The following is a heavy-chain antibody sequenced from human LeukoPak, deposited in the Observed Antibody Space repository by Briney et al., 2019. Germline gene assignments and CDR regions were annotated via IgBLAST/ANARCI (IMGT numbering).Heavy chain of an antibody. CDR2: ISYDGSNK. Sequence: PGGSLRLSCAASGFTFSSYGMHWVRQAPGKGLEWVAVISYDGSNKYYADSVKGRFTISRDNSKNTLYLQMNSLRAEDTAVYYCAKECLTGDPAPFFDYWGQGTRVTVSS. V-gene: IGHV3-30*18. CDR3: AKECLTGDPAPFFDY. CDR1: GFTFSSYG. D-gene: IGHD7-27*01. J-gene: IGHJ4*02.